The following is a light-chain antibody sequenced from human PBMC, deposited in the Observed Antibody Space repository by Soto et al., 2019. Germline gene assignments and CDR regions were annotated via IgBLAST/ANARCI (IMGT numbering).Light chain of an antibody. V-gene: IGKV3-15*01. Sequence: EIVMTQSPATLSVSPGERATLSCRASQSISTELAWYQQKPGQPPRLLIYSASTRATGVPARFTGSGSGSEFTLTISGLQSEDFAVYYCQQGHNWHLTFGQGIRLEI. CDR2: SAS. CDR1: QSISTE. CDR3: QQGHNWHLT. J-gene: IGKJ2*01.